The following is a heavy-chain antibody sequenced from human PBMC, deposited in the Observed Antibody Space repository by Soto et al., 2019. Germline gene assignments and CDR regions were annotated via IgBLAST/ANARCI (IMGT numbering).Heavy chain of an antibody. V-gene: IGHV3-23*01. CDR2: MSGSGGSI. J-gene: IGHJ3*02. CDR1: GFTFSSYA. D-gene: IGHD3-3*01. CDR3: SKDRPYYDFWSGYYPDAEDDFDI. Sequence: EVQLLESGGGLVQPGGSLRLSCAASGFTFSSYAMRWVRQAPGKGLEWVSAMSGSGGSIYYAESVKGRYTISRDNSKNTLYLQMNSLRAEDTALYYCSKDRPYYDFWSGYYPDAEDDFDIWGQGTMVTVSS.